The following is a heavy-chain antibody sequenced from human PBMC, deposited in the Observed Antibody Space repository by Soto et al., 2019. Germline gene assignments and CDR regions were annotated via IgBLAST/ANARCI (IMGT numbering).Heavy chain of an antibody. V-gene: IGHV3-23*01. J-gene: IGHJ4*02. D-gene: IGHD2-15*01. CDR1: GITFSSYA. CDR3: AQHVSDSCYSGLAN. Sequence: GGSLRLSCAASGITFSSYAMSWVRQAPGKGLEWVSGISGSGGGTYYTDSVKGRFTISRDKSKNTLYLQMNSLRAEDTDLYNCAQHVSDSCYSGLANSGQGTLVTVSS. CDR2: ISGSGGGT.